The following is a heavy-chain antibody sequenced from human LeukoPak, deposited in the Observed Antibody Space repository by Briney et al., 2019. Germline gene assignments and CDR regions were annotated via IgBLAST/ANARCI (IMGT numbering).Heavy chain of an antibody. J-gene: IGHJ4*02. CDR1: GDSVSSSNYY. Sequence: SETLSLTCTVSGDSVSSSNYYWAWIRRPPGKGLEWIGNIYYSGSTYYNPSLKSRLTISVDTSKNHLSLELTSVTATDTAVYYCARGVYGSQDYWGQGTLVTVSS. V-gene: IGHV4-39*02. CDR3: ARGVYGSQDY. D-gene: IGHD1-26*01. CDR2: IYYSGST.